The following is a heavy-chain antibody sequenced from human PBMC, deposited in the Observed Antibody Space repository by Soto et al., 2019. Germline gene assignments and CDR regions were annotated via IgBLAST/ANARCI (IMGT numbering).Heavy chain of an antibody. Sequence: GGSLRLSCAASGFTVSSYAMHWVRQAPGKGLEWVAVISYDGSNKYYADSVKGRFTISRDNSKNTLYLQMNSLRAEDTAVYYCARVDYYGSGSYYANEDYYYYGMDVWGQGTTVTVSS. D-gene: IGHD3-10*01. J-gene: IGHJ6*02. CDR2: ISYDGSNK. CDR3: ARVDYYGSGSYYANEDYYYYGMDV. V-gene: IGHV3-30-3*01. CDR1: GFTVSSYA.